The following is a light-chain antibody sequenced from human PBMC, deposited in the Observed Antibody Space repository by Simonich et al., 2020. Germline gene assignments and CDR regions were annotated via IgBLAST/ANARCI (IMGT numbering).Light chain of an antibody. Sequence: QSALTQPASVSGSPGQSITISCTGTSSDVGSYNLVSWYQQHPGKAPKLMIYEGSKRPSGVSNRFSGSKSGNTASLTISGLQAEDEADYYCCSYAGSYTRVFGGGTKLTVL. CDR3: CSYAGSYTRV. V-gene: IGLV2-23*01. CDR2: EGS. J-gene: IGLJ3*02. CDR1: SSDVGSYNL.